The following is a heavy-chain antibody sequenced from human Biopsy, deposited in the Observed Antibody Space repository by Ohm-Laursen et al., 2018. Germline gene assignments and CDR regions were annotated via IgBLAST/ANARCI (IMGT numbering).Heavy chain of an antibody. V-gene: IGHV1-18*01. CDR3: ARDSRDKFDL. CDR2: ISAYNGQT. Sequence: ASVKVSCKASGYSLSTFGLNWVRQAPGLGLEWMGWISAYNGQTSYAPNFQGRLIMTTDTSTGTACMELRSLRSDDTAMYYCARDSRDKFDLWGQGTLVTVSS. CDR1: GYSLSTFG. J-gene: IGHJ5*02.